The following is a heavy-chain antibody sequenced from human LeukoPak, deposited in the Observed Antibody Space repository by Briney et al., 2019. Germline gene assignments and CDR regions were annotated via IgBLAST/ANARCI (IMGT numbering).Heavy chain of an antibody. V-gene: IGHV3-23*01. CDR1: GFTFRTYA. Sequence: GGSLRLSCVASGFTFRTYAMSWVRQAPGKGLEWVSAIRGSGGSTYYPAFVKGRFTISRDDSKHTLYLQMNSQRAEDTAVYYCAKDQGPGYFDYWGQGTLVTVSS. CDR2: IRGSGGST. J-gene: IGHJ4*02. CDR3: AKDQGPGYFDY.